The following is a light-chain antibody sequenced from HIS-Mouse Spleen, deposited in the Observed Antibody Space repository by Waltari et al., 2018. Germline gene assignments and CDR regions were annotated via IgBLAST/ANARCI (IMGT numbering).Light chain of an antibody. CDR3: QQYGSSPET. Sequence: EIVLTQSPGTLSLSPGERATLPCRASQSVSSSYLAWYQQNLGQAPRLLIYGASSRATGIPDRFSGSVSGTDFSLTISGLGPEDFAVYYCQQYGSSPETFGQGTKVEIK. CDR2: GAS. CDR1: QSVSSSY. J-gene: IGKJ1*01. V-gene: IGKV3-20*01.